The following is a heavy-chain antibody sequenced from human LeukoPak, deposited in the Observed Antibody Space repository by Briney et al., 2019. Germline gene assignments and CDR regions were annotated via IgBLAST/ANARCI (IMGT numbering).Heavy chain of an antibody. Sequence: ASVKVSCKASGYTFTGYYMHWVRQAPGQGLEWMGIINPSGGSTSYAQKFQGRVTMTRDTSTSTVYMELSSLRSEDTAVYYCAREDWSGYLRSAYYYYGMDVWGQGTTVTVSS. CDR3: AREDWSGYLRSAYYYYGMDV. D-gene: IGHD3-3*01. CDR1: GYTFTGYY. V-gene: IGHV1-46*01. CDR2: INPSGGST. J-gene: IGHJ6*02.